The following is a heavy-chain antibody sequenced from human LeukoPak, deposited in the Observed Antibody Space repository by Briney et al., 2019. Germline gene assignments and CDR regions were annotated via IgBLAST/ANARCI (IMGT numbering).Heavy chain of an antibody. V-gene: IGHV4-34*01. CDR3: ARGRLRRYSSSWYYFDY. D-gene: IGHD6-13*01. CDR1: GVTINPFY. Sequence: SETLSLTCTVSGVTINPFYWSWIRQPPGKGLEWIGEINHSGSTNYNPSLKSRVTISVDTSKNQFSLKLSSVTAADTAVYYCARGRLRRYSSSWYYFDYWGQGTLVTVSS. J-gene: IGHJ4*02. CDR2: INHSGST.